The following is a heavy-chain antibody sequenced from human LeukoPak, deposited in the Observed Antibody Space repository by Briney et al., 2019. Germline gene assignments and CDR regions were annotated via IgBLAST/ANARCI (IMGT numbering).Heavy chain of an antibody. D-gene: IGHD3-3*01. CDR1: GGSISSGGYS. J-gene: IGHJ4*02. V-gene: IGHV4-30-2*01. CDR3: AGGYDFWSGSIDY. CDR2: IYHSGST. Sequence: SETLSLTCAVSGGSISSGGYSWSWIRQPPGKGLEWIGYIYHSGSTYYNPSLKSRVTISVDRSKNQFSLKLSSVTAADTAVYYCAGGYDFWSGSIDYWGQGTLVTVSS.